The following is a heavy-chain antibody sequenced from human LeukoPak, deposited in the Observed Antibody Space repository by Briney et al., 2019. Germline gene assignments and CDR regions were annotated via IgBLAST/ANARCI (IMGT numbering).Heavy chain of an antibody. V-gene: IGHV4-61*01. CDR1: GGSVSSGSYY. D-gene: IGHD4-17*01. CDR2: IYYSGST. CDR3: ARGQFYGDCDY. J-gene: IGHJ4*02. Sequence: SETLSLTCTVSGGSVSSGSYYWSCLRQPPGKGLVWIGYIYYSGSTNYNPSLKSRVTISVDTSKNQFSLKLSSVTAADTAVYDCARGQFYGDCDYWGQGTLVTVSS.